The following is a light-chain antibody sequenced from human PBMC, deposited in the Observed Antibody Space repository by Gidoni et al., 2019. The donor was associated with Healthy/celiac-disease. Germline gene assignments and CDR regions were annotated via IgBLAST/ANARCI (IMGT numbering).Light chain of an antibody. CDR2: WAS. J-gene: IGKJ1*01. Sequence: DIVMTQSPDSLAVSLGERATINCKSSQSVLYSSNNKNYLAWYQQKPGQPPKLLIYWASTRESGVPDRCSGSGSGTDFTLTISSLQAEDVAVYYCQQYYRTPPTFGQXTKVEIK. V-gene: IGKV4-1*01. CDR1: QSVLYSSNNKNY. CDR3: QQYYRTPPT.